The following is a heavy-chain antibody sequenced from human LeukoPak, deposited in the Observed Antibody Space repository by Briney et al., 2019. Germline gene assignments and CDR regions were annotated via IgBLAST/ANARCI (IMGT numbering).Heavy chain of an antibody. CDR2: IYHSGST. D-gene: IGHD2-15*01. CDR3: ASSGGGRSSNYFDY. Sequence: SQTLSLTCAVSGGSISSGGYFWSWIRQPPGKGLEWIGYIYHSGSTYYNPSLKSRVTISVDRSKNQFSLKLSSVAAADTAVYYCASSGGGRSSNYFDYWGQGTLVTVSS. CDR1: GGSISSGGYF. J-gene: IGHJ4*02. V-gene: IGHV4-30-2*01.